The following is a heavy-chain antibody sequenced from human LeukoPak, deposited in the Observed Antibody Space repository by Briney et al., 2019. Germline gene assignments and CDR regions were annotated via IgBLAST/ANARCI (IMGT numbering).Heavy chain of an antibody. Sequence: PGGSPRLSCAASGFTFSSYWMSWVRQAPGKGLEWVANIKQDGSEKYYVDSVKGRFTISRDSAKNSLYLQMNSLRAEDTAVYYCARDASGYALYFDYWGQGTLVTVSS. V-gene: IGHV3-7*01. CDR1: GFTFSSYW. D-gene: IGHD5-12*01. J-gene: IGHJ4*02. CDR3: ARDASGYALYFDY. CDR2: IKQDGSEK.